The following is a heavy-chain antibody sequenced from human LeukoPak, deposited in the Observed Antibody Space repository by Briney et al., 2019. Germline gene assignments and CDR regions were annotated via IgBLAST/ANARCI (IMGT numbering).Heavy chain of an antibody. V-gene: IGHV4-39*07. J-gene: IGHJ4*02. D-gene: IGHD6-19*01. CDR3: ARVVHPGYSSGWYYFDY. CDR1: GGSISSSSYY. Sequence: SETLSLTCTVSGGSISSSSYYWGWIRQPPGKGLEWIGSIYYSGSTYYNPSLKSRVTISVDTSKNQFSLKLSSVTAADTAVYYCARVVHPGYSSGWYYFDYWGQGTLVTVSS. CDR2: IYYSGST.